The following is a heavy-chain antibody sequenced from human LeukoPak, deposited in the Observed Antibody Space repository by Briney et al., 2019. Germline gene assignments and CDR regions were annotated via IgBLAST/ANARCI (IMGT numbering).Heavy chain of an antibody. V-gene: IGHV1-46*01. CDR1: GYTFTTYY. CDR3: ARGSFAGTGGYYASNPFFDY. CDR2: INPSGGDT. J-gene: IGHJ4*02. Sequence: ASVKASCKASGYTFTTYYIHWVRQAPGQGLEWVGIINPSGGDTKYAQKFQGRVTLIRDTSTSTVSMELSSLRSEDTAVYYCARGSFAGTGGYYASNPFFDYWGQGTLVTVSS. D-gene: IGHD3-22*01.